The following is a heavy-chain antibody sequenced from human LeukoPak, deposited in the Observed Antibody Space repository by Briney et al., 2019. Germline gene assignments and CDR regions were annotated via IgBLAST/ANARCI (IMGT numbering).Heavy chain of an antibody. CDR2: ISSSSSYI. V-gene: IGHV3-21*01. CDR3: ARFHYGSGIVGATRGYYFDY. J-gene: IGHJ4*02. CDR1: GFTFSSYS. D-gene: IGHD1-26*01. Sequence: PGGSLRLSCAASGFTFSSYSMNWVRQAPGKGLEWVSSISSSSSYIYYADSVKGRFTISRDNAKDSLYLQMNSLRAEDTAVYYCARFHYGSGIVGATRGYYFDYWGQGTLVTVSS.